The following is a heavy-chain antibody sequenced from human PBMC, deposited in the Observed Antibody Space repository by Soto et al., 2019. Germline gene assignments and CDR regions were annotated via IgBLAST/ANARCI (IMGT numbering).Heavy chain of an antibody. CDR2: ISAYNGNT. CDR1: GYTFTSYG. V-gene: IGHV1-18*01. CDR3: ARYGTVWYYGSGRDGMDV. J-gene: IGHJ6*02. Sequence: QVQLVQSGAEVKKPGASVKVSCKASGYTFTSYGISWVRQAPGQGLEWMGWISAYNGNTNYAQKLQGRVTMTTDTSTSTAYVELRSLRSDDTAVYYCARYGTVWYYGSGRDGMDVWGQGTTVTVSS. D-gene: IGHD3-10*01.